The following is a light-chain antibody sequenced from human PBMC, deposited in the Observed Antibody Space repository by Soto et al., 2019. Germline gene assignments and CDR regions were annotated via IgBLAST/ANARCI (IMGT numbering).Light chain of an antibody. Sequence: EVVLTQSPDTLSLSPGERATLSCRASQSVTSNYLAWYQQKPGQAPRLLIYGASSRATGIPDRFSGSGSGTDFTLTISGLEPEDCAVYYCQQYGRSPLMYTFGQGTKLEIK. CDR3: QQYGRSPLMYT. CDR1: QSVTSNY. CDR2: GAS. J-gene: IGKJ2*01. V-gene: IGKV3-20*01.